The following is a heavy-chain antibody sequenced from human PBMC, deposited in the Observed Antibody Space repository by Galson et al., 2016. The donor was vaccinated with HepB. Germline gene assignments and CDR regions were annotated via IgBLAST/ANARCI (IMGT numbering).Heavy chain of an antibody. V-gene: IGHV3-23*01. CDR1: GFTSSNYA. CDR2: ISRTSST. D-gene: IGHD5-24*01. Sequence: SLRLSCAASGFTSSNYAMTWVRQPPGKGLEWVSGISRTSSTYYAESVRGRFTISRDNFRSTLTLQMNSLTAEDTALYYCAQVGGPPGYNYPAPFDNWGQGTLVTVSS. CDR3: AQVGGPPGYNYPAPFDN. J-gene: IGHJ4*02.